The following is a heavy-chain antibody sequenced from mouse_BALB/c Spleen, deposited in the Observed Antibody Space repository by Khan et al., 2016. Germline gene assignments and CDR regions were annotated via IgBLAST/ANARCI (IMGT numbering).Heavy chain of an antibody. CDR1: GFSLTSYS. CDR2: IWSGGST. Sequence: QVQLKQSGPGLVQPSQSLSITCTVSGFSLTSYSIHWGRQSPGKGLAWLGVIWSGGSTDYNAAFISRLSISKDNSKSHVFFQMNSLQANDTAMYYCARGGILYFDYWGQGTTLTVSS. V-gene: IGHV2-2*02. J-gene: IGHJ2*01. CDR3: ARGGILYFDY.